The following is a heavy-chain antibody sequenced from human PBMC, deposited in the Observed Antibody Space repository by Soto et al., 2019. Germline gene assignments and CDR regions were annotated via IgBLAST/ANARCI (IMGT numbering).Heavy chain of an antibody. CDR1: GFTFSSSA. Sequence: GGSLRRSCTASGFTFSSSAMSWVRQAPGNGLAWVSISSASGCSTNHADSVKGRFSISRDNSKNTLYLQMTRLRTEDTAVSYGAKEGKWMDVLLENWDQGALVT. V-gene: IGHV3-23*01. J-gene: IGHJ4*02. CDR2: SSASGCST. CDR3: AKEGKWMDVLLEN. D-gene: IGHD6-19*01.